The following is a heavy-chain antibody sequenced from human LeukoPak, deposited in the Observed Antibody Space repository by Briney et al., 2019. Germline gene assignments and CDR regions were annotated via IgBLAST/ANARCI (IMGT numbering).Heavy chain of an antibody. CDR2: ISYDGNNK. J-gene: IGHJ4*02. CDR1: GFTFSSYG. V-gene: IGHV3-30*18. CDR3: AKVHLTYYYDSDGYGFQDH. Sequence: PGGSLRLSCAASGFTFSSYGMHWVRQAPGKGLGWVAVISYDGNNKYYGDSVKGRFTISRDNSKNTLFLQMNSLRTEDTAVYYCAKVHLTYYYDSDGYGFQDHWGQGALVTVSS. D-gene: IGHD3-22*01.